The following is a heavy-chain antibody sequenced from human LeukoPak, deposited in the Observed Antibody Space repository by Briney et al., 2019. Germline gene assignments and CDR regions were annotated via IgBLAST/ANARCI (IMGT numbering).Heavy chain of an antibody. V-gene: IGHV3-11*06. Sequence: GGSLRLSCAASGFTFSDYYMSWIRQAPGKGLEWVSFISSSGSYTHYADSVKGRFTISRDNAKNSLYLQMNSLRDEDTAVYYCARVQPPPTVVTPRYYYYGMDVWGQGTTVTVSS. CDR3: ARVQPPPTVVTPRYYYYGMDV. D-gene: IGHD4-23*01. CDR2: ISSSGSYT. J-gene: IGHJ6*02. CDR1: GFTFSDYY.